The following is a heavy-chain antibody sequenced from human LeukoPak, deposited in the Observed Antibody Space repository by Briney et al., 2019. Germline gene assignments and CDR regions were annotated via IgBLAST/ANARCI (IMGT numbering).Heavy chain of an antibody. CDR3: ARNQEIDYYDSSGFYWGVEY. CDR2: INQPRSQK. CDR1: GFTFSYSW. V-gene: IGHV3-7*01. Sequence: GGSLRLSCVASGFTFSYSWMIWVRQAPGKGLEWVANINQPRSQKYHVDSVKGRFTISRDNARNSLFLQMDSLRVEDTAVYYCARNQEIDYYDSSGFYWGVEYWGQGTLVTVSS. J-gene: IGHJ4*02. D-gene: IGHD3-22*01.